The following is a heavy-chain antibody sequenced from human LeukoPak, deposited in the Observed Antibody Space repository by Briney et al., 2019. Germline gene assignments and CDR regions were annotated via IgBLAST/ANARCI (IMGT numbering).Heavy chain of an antibody. CDR3: ARENSMAGSYGDY. V-gene: IGHV3-48*04. J-gene: IGHJ4*02. CDR1: GFTFSSYS. Sequence: GGSLRLSCAASGFTFSSYSMNWVRQAPGKGLEWVSYISSSSSTIYYADSVKGRFTISRDNAKNSLYLQMNSLRAEDTAVYYCARENSMAGSYGDYWGQGTLVTVSS. CDR2: ISSSSSTI. D-gene: IGHD1-26*01.